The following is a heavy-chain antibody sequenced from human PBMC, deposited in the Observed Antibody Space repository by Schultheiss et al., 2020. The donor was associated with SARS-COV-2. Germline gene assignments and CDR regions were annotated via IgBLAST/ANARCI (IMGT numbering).Heavy chain of an antibody. V-gene: IGHV1-2*04. J-gene: IGHJ6*02. Sequence: ASVKVSCKASGYTFTGYYMHWVRQAPGQGLEWMGWINPNSGGTNYAQKFQGWVTMTRDTSISTAYMELSRLRSDDTAVYYCARERTLGGIAAAGTLSRYYYYGMDVWGQGTTVTVSS. D-gene: IGHD6-13*01. CDR2: INPNSGGT. CDR1: GYTFTGYY. CDR3: ARERTLGGIAAAGTLSRYYYYGMDV.